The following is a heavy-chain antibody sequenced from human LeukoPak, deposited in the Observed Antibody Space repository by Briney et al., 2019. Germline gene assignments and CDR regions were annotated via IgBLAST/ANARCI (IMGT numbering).Heavy chain of an antibody. D-gene: IGHD2-15*01. Sequence: SETLSLTCTVSGGSISSSSYYWGWIRQPPGKGLEWIGSIYYSGSTYYNPSLKSRVTISVDTSKNQFSLKLSSVTAADTAVYYCARAPRSKWYALIDYWGQGTLVTVSS. V-gene: IGHV4-39*07. CDR1: GGSISSSSYY. CDR2: IYYSGST. J-gene: IGHJ4*02. CDR3: ARAPRSKWYALIDY.